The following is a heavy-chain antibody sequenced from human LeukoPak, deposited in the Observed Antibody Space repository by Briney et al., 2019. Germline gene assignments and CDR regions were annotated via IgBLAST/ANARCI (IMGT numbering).Heavy chain of an antibody. CDR3: ARDRRASPDAFDI. V-gene: IGHV3-21*01. CDR2: ISSSSSYI. CDR1: GFTFSSYS. D-gene: IGHD2-2*01. Sequence: AGGSLRLSCAASGFTFSSYSMNWVRQAPGKGLGWVSSISSSSSYIYYADSVKGRFTISRDNAKNSLYLQMNSLRAEDTAVYYCARDRRASPDAFDIWGQGTMVTVSS. J-gene: IGHJ3*02.